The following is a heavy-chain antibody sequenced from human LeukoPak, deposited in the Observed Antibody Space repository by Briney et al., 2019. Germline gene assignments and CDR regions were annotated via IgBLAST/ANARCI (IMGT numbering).Heavy chain of an antibody. CDR3: ARLTYYYGSGSFDAFDI. J-gene: IGHJ3*02. CDR1: GGSFSGYY. D-gene: IGHD3-10*01. CDR2: INHSGST. V-gene: IGHV4-34*01. Sequence: ASETLSLTCAVYGGSFSGYYWSWIRQPPGKGLEWIGEINHSGSTNYNPSLKSRVTISVDTSKNQFSLKLSSVTAADTAVYYCARLTYYYGSGSFDAFDIWGQGTMVTVSS.